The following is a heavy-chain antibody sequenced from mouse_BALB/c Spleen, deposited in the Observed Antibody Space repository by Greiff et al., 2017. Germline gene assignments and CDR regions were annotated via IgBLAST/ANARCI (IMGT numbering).Heavy chain of an antibody. V-gene: IGHV5-6-5*01. CDR3: ARKPLSTMITTGYAMDY. CDR1: GFTFSSYA. J-gene: IGHJ4*01. D-gene: IGHD2-4*01. CDR2: ISSGGST. Sequence: EVQRVESGGGLVKPGGSLKLSCAASGFTFSSYAMSWVRQTPEKRLEWVASISSGGSTYYPDSVKGRFTISRDNARNILYLQMSSLRSEDTAMYYCARKPLSTMITTGYAMDYWGQGTSVTVSS.